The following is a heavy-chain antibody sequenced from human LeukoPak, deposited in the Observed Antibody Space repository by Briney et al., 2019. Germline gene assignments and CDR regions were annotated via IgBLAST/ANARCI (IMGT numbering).Heavy chain of an antibody. D-gene: IGHD2/OR15-2a*01. J-gene: IGHJ6*02. CDR1: GFTFSSYW. Sequence: GGSLRLSCAASGFTFSSYWMYWVRQAPGKGLVWVSRINSDGSTTSYADSVKGRFTISRDNAMNTLYLQMNSLRAEDTAVYYCARVGTTSNFYYYYGMDVWGQGTTVTVSS. CDR3: ARVGTTSNFYYYYGMDV. V-gene: IGHV3-74*01. CDR2: INSDGSTT.